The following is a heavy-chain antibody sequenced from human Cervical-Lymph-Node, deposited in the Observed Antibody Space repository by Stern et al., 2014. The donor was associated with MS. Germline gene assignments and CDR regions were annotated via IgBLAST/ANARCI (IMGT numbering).Heavy chain of an antibody. Sequence: VQLVESGPGLLKPSETLSLTCTVSGGSISRYYWSWIRQPPGKGLEWIGYVLSSGPTNYNPSLKSRVTISVDTSKNQFSLGLRSVTAADTAVYYCARLINGWYYFDSWGQGALVAVSS. V-gene: IGHV4-59*01. CDR1: GGSISRYY. CDR2: VLSSGPT. J-gene: IGHJ4*02. D-gene: IGHD6-19*01. CDR3: ARLINGWYYFDS.